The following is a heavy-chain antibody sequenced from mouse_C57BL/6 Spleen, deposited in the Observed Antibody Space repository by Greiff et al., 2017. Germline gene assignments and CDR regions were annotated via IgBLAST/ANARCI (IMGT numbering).Heavy chain of an antibody. V-gene: IGHV2-2*01. CDR3: ARNLDGYYWYFDV. Sequence: VQLQESGPGLVQPSQSLSITCTVSGFSLTSYGVHWVRQSPGKGLEWLGVIWSGGSKDYNAAFISRLSISKDNSESQVFFKMNSLQADDTAIYYCARNLDGYYWYFDVWGTGTTVTVSS. CDR1: GFSLTSYG. J-gene: IGHJ1*03. D-gene: IGHD2-3*01. CDR2: IWSGGSK.